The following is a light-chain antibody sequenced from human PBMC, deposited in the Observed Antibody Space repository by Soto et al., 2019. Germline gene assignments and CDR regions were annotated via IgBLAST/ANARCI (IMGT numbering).Light chain of an antibody. Sequence: VLTQSPGTLSLSPGERATLSCRASQSVSYTYLAWYQQKPGQPPRLLIYGASFKATGIPDRFSGSGSGTDFTLTISRLEPEDFAAYYCQQYGSSPPWTFGQGTKVDIK. CDR3: QQYGSSPPWT. J-gene: IGKJ1*01. V-gene: IGKV3-20*01. CDR1: QSVSYTY. CDR2: GAS.